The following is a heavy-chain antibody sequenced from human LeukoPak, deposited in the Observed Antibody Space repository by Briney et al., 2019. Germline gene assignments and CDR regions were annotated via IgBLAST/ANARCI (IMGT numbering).Heavy chain of an antibody. Sequence: GASVQVSCKASGYTFTSYAMHWVRQAPGQRLEWMGWINAGNGNTKYSQKFQGRVTITRDTSASTAYMELSSLRSEDTAVYYCAREGSSGWYSSPWYGYFDYWGQGTLVTVSS. D-gene: IGHD6-19*01. CDR2: INAGNGNT. CDR1: GYTFTSYA. V-gene: IGHV1-3*01. CDR3: AREGSSGWYSSPWYGYFDY. J-gene: IGHJ4*02.